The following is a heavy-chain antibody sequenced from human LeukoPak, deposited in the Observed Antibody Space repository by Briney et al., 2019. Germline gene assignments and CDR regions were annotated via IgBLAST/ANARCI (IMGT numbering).Heavy chain of an antibody. Sequence: GGSLRLSCAASGFTFSSYAMSWVRQAPGKGLEWVSAISGSGGSTYYADSVKGRFTISRDNSKNTLYLQMNSLRAEDTAVYYCATRSGYSSSWYPQWGQGTLVTVSS. CDR1: GFTFSSYA. D-gene: IGHD6-13*01. J-gene: IGHJ4*02. CDR2: ISGSGGST. V-gene: IGHV3-23*01. CDR3: ATRSGYSSSWYPQ.